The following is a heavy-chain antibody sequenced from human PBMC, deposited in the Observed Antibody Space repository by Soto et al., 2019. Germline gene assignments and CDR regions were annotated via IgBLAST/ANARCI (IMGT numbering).Heavy chain of an antibody. CDR2: ISAYNGNT. CDR3: ARYLGAQSVDY. Sequence: QVQLVQSGAEVKKPGASVKVSCKASGYTFTSYGITWVRQAPGQGLEWMGWISAYNGNTKYAQKFQGRVTMTTDTSTSTADMELRSMRSDDTAVYYCARYLGAQSVDYGGQGTRVTVSS. V-gene: IGHV1-18*01. J-gene: IGHJ4*02. D-gene: IGHD3-3*01. CDR1: GYTFTSYG.